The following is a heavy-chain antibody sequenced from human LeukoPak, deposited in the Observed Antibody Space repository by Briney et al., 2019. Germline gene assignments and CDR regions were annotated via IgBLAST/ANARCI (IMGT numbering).Heavy chain of an antibody. CDR3: ARGVLLQGRGAFDI. V-gene: IGHV1-2*02. J-gene: IGHJ3*02. Sequence: ASVKVSCKASGYTFTGSYMHWVRQAPGQGLEWMGWINANSGVTNYAQKFQDRVTMTRDTSISTAYMELSSLTDDDTAEYYCARGVLLQGRGAFDIWGQGTMVTVSS. CDR1: GYTFTGSY. D-gene: IGHD2-21*02. CDR2: INANSGVT.